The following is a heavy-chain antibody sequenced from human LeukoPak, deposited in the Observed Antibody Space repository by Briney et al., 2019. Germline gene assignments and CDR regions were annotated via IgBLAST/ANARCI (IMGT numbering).Heavy chain of an antibody. Sequence: PSETLSLTCTVSGASISGYYWSWIRQPPGKGLEWIGYIYYSGYTKYNPSLKSRVTISVDSSKHQFSLKVNSVTAADTAVYYCSSHSRAGHYYFYYMVVWGKGTTVTVSS. CDR1: GASISGYY. J-gene: IGHJ6*03. D-gene: IGHD6-13*01. CDR3: SSHSRAGHYYFYYMVV. CDR2: IYYSGYT. V-gene: IGHV4-59*08.